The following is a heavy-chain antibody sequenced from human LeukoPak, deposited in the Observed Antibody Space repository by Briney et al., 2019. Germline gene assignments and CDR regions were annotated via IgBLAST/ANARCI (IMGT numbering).Heavy chain of an antibody. V-gene: IGHV3-33*01. J-gene: IGHJ5*02. CDR3: ARDATGDGDLES. CDR2: TWTDGNAQ. CDR1: DLTVSNYG. D-gene: IGHD4-17*01. Sequence: PGGSLRLSCAASDLTVSNYGMHWVRQAPGKGLEWVAVTWTDGNAQYYADSVKGRFTISRDNSKNTLYLQMNSLRSEDTAVYYCARDATGDGDLESWGQGTLVTVSP.